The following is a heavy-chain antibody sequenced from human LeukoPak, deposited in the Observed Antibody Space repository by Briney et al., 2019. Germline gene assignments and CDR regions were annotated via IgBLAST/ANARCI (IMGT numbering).Heavy chain of an antibody. J-gene: IGHJ5*02. V-gene: IGHV3-74*01. CDR1: GFTFSSYW. CDR3: AKGRYFDWIPFDP. Sequence: GGSLRLSCAASGFTFSSYWMHWVRQAPGKGLMWVSRINSDGSITNYADSVKGRFTISRDNAKNTLYLQMNSLRAEDTAVYYCAKGRYFDWIPFDPWGQGTLVTVSS. CDR2: INSDGSIT. D-gene: IGHD3-9*01.